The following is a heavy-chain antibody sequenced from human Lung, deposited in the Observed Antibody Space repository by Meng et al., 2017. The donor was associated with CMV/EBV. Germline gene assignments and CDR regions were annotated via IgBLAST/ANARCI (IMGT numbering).Heavy chain of an antibody. D-gene: IGHD3-10*01. CDR2: IPHRGSS. J-gene: IGHJ1*01. CDR1: GASITNHNW. CDR3: LRRSGGSV. Sequence: VQLREAGPALVKPSETLSLTCAVSGASITNHNWWAWVRQPPGKGLEWIGEIPHRGSSAYNPSLKSRVSMSIDKSKNQFSLKLTSVTAADTAVYHCLRRSGGSVWGQGTLVTVSS. V-gene: IGHV4-4*02.